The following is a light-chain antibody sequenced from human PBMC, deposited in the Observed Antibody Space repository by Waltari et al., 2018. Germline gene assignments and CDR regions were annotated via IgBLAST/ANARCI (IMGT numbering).Light chain of an antibody. CDR2: LDD. CDR3: AGWDDSLTGVV. CDR1: TSNIGTTY. J-gene: IGLJ2*01. Sequence: QSVLTQPPSLSGTPGQRVTISCSGSTSNIGTTYVFWYQQFPGRAPKLLIYLDDHRPSGVPDRFSASKSGSSASLTISGLRPEDDATYHCAGWDDSLTGVVFGGGTKLTV. V-gene: IGLV1-47*01.